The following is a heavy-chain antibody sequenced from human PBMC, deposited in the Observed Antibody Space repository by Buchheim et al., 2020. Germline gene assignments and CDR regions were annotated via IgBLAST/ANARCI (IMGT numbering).Heavy chain of an antibody. Sequence: EVQLVESGGGLVQPGGSLRLSCAASGFTFSSYSMNSVRQAPGKGLEWVSYISSSSSTIYYADSVKGRFTISRDNAKNSLYLQMNSLRAEDTAVYYCAAYYYDSSGTQEFDYWGQGTL. CDR3: AAYYYDSSGTQEFDY. CDR2: ISSSSSTI. J-gene: IGHJ4*02. CDR1: GFTFSSYS. V-gene: IGHV3-48*01. D-gene: IGHD3-22*01.